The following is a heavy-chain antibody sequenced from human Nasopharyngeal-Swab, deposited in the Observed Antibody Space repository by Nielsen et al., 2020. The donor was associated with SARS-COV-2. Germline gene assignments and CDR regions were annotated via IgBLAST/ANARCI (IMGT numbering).Heavy chain of an antibody. Sequence: GESLKISCAASGFTFSSSGMDWVRQAPGKGLEWVAVISYDGSNEYYEDSVKGRFTISRDNSKNTLYLQMNSLRVEDTAMYYCAKDVHGDYGGIDYWGQGTLVTVSS. J-gene: IGHJ4*02. CDR2: ISYDGSNE. CDR1: GFTFSSSG. D-gene: IGHD4-17*01. CDR3: AKDVHGDYGGIDY. V-gene: IGHV3-30*18.